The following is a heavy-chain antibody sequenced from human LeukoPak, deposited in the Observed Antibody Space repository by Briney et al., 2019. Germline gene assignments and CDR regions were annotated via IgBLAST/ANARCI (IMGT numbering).Heavy chain of an antibody. D-gene: IGHD3-9*01. CDR2: IVVGSGNT. J-gene: IGHJ5*02. CDR1: GFTFTSSA. Sequence: GTSVKVSCKASGFTFTSSAMQWVRQARGQRLEWIGWIVVGSGNTNYAQKFQERVTITRDMSTSTAYMELSSLRSEDTAVYYCAYDILTGYYEGENWFDPWGQGTLVTVSS. V-gene: IGHV1-58*02. CDR3: AYDILTGYYEGENWFDP.